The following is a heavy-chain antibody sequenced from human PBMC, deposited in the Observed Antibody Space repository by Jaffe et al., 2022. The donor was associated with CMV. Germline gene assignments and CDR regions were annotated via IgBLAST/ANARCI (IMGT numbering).Heavy chain of an antibody. J-gene: IGHJ5*02. V-gene: IGHV4-59*01. Sequence: QVQLQESGPGLVKPSETLSLTCTVSGGSISSYYWSWIRQPPGKGLEWIGYIYYSGSTNYNPSLKSRVTISVDTSKNQFSLKLSSVTAADTAVYYCARLRYYDSTAPFDPWGQGTLVTVSS. D-gene: IGHD3-22*01. CDR2: IYYSGST. CDR3: ARLRYYDSTAPFDP. CDR1: GGSISSYY.